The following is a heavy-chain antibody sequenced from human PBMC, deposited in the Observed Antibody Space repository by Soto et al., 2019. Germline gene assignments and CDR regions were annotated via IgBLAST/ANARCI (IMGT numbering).Heavy chain of an antibody. CDR2: IYPGDSDT. J-gene: IGHJ3*02. CDR1: GYSCTSYW. CDR3: ATPTVTWGYAFDI. Sequence: GESLKISCKGSGYSCTSYWVGWVRQMPGKGLEWMGIIYPGDSDTRYSPSFQGQVTTSADKSISTAYLQWSSLKASDTAMYYCATPTVTWGYAFDIWGQGTMVTVSS. D-gene: IGHD4-17*01. V-gene: IGHV5-51*01.